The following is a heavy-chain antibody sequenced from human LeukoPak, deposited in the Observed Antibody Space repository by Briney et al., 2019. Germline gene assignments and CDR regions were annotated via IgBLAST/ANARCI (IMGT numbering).Heavy chain of an antibody. CDR3: AKDPDTYQYSSRYFDY. J-gene: IGHJ4*02. D-gene: IGHD6-13*01. V-gene: IGHV3-30*18. Sequence: GGSLRLSCAASGFTFSSYGMHWVRQAPGKGLEWVAVISYDGSNKYYADSVKGRFTISRDNSKNTLYLQMNSLRAEDTAVYYCAKDPDTYQYSSRYFDYWGQGTLVTVSS. CDR1: GFTFSSYG. CDR2: ISYDGSNK.